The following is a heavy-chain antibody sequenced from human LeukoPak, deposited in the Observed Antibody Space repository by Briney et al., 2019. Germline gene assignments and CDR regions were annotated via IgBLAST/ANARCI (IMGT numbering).Heavy chain of an antibody. CDR2: INAGNGNT. CDR1: GYTFTSYA. D-gene: IGHD5-12*01. Sequence: ASVKVSCKASGYTFTSYAMHWVRQPPGQRLEWMGWINAGNGNTKYSQKFQGTVTITRDTSAGTAYMELSSLRCEDTAVYYCARAYSGSDYWGQGTLVSVSA. V-gene: IGHV1-3*01. J-gene: IGHJ4*02. CDR3: ARAYSGSDY.